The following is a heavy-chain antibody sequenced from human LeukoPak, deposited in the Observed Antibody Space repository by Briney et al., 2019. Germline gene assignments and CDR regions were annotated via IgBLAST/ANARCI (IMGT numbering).Heavy chain of an antibody. V-gene: IGHV3-21*01. CDR3: TRAPPGRDGYSEY. CDR2: ISDTSTYI. Sequence: GGSLRLSCAASGFIFSSYTMNWVRQAPGEGLEWVSSISDTSTYIYYADSVEGRFTISRDNAESSLFLQMNSLRAEDTAVYYCTRAPPGRDGYSEYWGQGTVVTVST. J-gene: IGHJ1*01. D-gene: IGHD5-24*01. CDR1: GFIFSSYT.